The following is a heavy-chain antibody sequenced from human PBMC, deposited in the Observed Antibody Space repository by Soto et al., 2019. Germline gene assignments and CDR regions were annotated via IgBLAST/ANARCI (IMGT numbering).Heavy chain of an antibody. V-gene: IGHV3-30-3*01. CDR2: ISYDGSNK. CDR3: ARDRDEPNPNDAFDI. Sequence: QVQLVESGGGVVQPGRSLRLSCAASGFTFSSYAMHWVRQAPGKGLEWVAVISYDGSNKYYADSVKGRFTISRDNSKNTLYLQMNSLRAADTAVYYCARDRDEPNPNDAFDIWGQGTMVTVSS. CDR1: GFTFSSYA. D-gene: IGHD3-10*01. J-gene: IGHJ3*02.